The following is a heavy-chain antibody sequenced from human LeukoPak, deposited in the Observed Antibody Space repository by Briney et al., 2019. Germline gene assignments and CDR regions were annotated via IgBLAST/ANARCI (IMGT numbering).Heavy chain of an antibody. V-gene: IGHV3-30*03. CDR3: ARPAYTAAYDL. Sequence: GGSLRLSCAASGFTFSSYGMQWVRQAPGKGLEWVAVISYDESNKWYADSVKGRFTNSRDNAKNSLYLQMNSLRAEDTAAYYCARPAYTAAYDLWGQGTMVTVSS. D-gene: IGHD3-16*01. J-gene: IGHJ3*01. CDR2: ISYDESNK. CDR1: GFTFSSYG.